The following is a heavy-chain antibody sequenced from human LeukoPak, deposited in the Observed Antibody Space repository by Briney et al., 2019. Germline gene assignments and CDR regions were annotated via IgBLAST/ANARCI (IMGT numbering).Heavy chain of an antibody. CDR3: ARGAGIAAAGGYFQH. CDR2: INPSSGGT. V-gene: IGHV1-2*04. Sequence: ASVKVSCKASGYTFTGYYMHWVRQAPGRGLEWMGWINPSSGGTNYAQKFQGWVTMTRDTSISTAYMELSRLRSDDTAVYYCARGAGIAAAGGYFQHWGQGTLVTVSS. J-gene: IGHJ1*01. CDR1: GYTFTGYY. D-gene: IGHD6-13*01.